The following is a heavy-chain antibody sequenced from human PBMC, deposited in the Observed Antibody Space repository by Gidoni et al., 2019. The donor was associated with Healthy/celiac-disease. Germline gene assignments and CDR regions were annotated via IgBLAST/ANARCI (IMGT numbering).Heavy chain of an antibody. V-gene: IGHV1-58*02. CDR1: GFTFTSSA. CDR2: IVVGSGNT. D-gene: IGHD3-9*01. Sequence: QMQLVQSGPEVKKPGTSVKVSCKASGFTFTSSAMQWVRQARGQRLEWIGWIVVGSGNTNYAQKFQERVTITRDMSTSTAYMELSSLRSEDTAVYYCAADPYYYDILTDYYYYGMDVWGQGTTVTVSS. CDR3: AADPYYYDILTDYYYYGMDV. J-gene: IGHJ6*02.